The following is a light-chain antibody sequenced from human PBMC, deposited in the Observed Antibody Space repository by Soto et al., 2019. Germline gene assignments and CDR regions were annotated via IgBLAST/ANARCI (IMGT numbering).Light chain of an antibody. CDR3: ASYTSRSTYL. CDR1: SGDVGGYDF. CDR2: DVT. J-gene: IGLJ3*02. V-gene: IGLV2-14*03. Sequence: QSALTQPASMSGSPGHSITISCTGTSGDVGGYDFVSWYQQHPGKVPRLIIYDVTKRPSGVSHRFSGSKSGNTASLTSSGLQVEDEADYYFASYTSRSTYLFGGGTKLTVL.